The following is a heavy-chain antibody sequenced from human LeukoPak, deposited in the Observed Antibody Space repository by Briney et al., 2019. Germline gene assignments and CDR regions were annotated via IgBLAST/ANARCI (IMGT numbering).Heavy chain of an antibody. CDR3: ARHFTDEWLVPPWFDP. V-gene: IGHV4-34*01. Sequence: PSETLSLTCAVYAGSFSGYYWSWIRQPPGKGLEWIGSIYYSGSTYYNPSLKSRVTISVDTSKNQFSLKLSSVTAADTAVYHCARHFTDEWLVPPWFDPWGQGTLVTVSS. D-gene: IGHD6-19*01. J-gene: IGHJ5*02. CDR2: IYYSGST. CDR1: AGSFSGYY.